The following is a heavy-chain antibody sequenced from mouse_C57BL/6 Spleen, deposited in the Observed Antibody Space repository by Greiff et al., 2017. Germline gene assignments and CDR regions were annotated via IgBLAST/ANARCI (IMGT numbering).Heavy chain of an antibody. V-gene: IGHV1-74*01. J-gene: IGHJ4*01. CDR1: GYTFTSYW. Sequence: VQLQQPGAELVKPGASVKVSCKASGYTFTSYWMHWVKQRPGQGLEWIGRIHPSNSDTNYNQKFKGKATLTVDKSSSTVYMELRSLTSEDSAVYYCAIVSLYGSSSYAMDYWGQGTSVTVSS. CDR3: AIVSLYGSSSYAMDY. D-gene: IGHD1-1*01. CDR2: IHPSNSDT.